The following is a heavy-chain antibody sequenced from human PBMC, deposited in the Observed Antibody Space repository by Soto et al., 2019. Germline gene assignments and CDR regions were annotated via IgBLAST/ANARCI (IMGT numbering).Heavy chain of an antibody. CDR1: GGSISSGDYY. D-gene: IGHD6-6*01. Sequence: PSETLSLTCTVSGGSISSGDYYWSWIRQPPGKDLEWIGYIYYSGSTYYNPSLKSRVTISVDTSKNQFSLKLSSVTAADTAVYYCAREVGEEYSSSSRGFYFDYWGQGTLVTVSS. J-gene: IGHJ4*02. CDR2: IYYSGST. V-gene: IGHV4-30-4*01. CDR3: AREVGEEYSSSSRGFYFDY.